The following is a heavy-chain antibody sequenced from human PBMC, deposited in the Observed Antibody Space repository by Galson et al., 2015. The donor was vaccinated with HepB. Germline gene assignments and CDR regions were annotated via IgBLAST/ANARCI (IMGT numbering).Heavy chain of an antibody. V-gene: IGHV3-7*03. CDR1: GFTFSSYW. CDR3: ARGIVGTTGRDY. Sequence: SLRLSCAVSGFTFSSYWMSWVRQAPGKGLEWVANIKQDGSEKYYVDSVKGRFTISRDNAKNSLYLQMSSLRAEDTAVYYCARGIVGTTGRDYWGQGTLVTVSS. CDR2: IKQDGSEK. J-gene: IGHJ4*02. D-gene: IGHD1-26*01.